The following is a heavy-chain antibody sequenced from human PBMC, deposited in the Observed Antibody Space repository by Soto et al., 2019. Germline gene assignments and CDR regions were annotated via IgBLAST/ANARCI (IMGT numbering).Heavy chain of an antibody. Sequence: QVTLKESGPVLVKPTETLTLTCTVSGFSLSNARMGVSWIRQPPGKALEWLAHIFSNDEKSYSTSLKSRLTISNDTSKNQVVLTMTNTDPVDTATYYCARVRFVRTSPESYYFDYWGQGTLVTVSS. CDR2: IFSNDEK. J-gene: IGHJ4*02. CDR3: ARVRFVRTSPESYYFDY. CDR1: GFSLSNARMG. V-gene: IGHV2-26*01.